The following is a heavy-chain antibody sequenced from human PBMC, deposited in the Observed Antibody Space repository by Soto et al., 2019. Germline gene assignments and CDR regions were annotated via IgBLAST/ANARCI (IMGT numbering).Heavy chain of an antibody. Sequence: QPGGSLRLSCAASGFTFSTYAMSWVRQAPGKGLEWVSALSGSGGSTYYADSVKGRFSISRDNSKNTLYLQMNSLRPEDTAVYYCAKSGSGWYSSYFDYWGQGTLVTVSS. J-gene: IGHJ4*02. D-gene: IGHD6-19*01. V-gene: IGHV3-23*01. CDR1: GFTFSTYA. CDR2: LSGSGGST. CDR3: AKSGSGWYSSYFDY.